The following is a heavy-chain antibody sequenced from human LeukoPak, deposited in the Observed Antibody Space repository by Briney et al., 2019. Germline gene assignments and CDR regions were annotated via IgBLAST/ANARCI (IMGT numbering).Heavy chain of an antibody. CDR2: IYYSGST. CDR1: GGSISRYY. CDR3: ARGTGGAAAADFDP. J-gene: IGHJ5*02. V-gene: IGHV4-59*08. Sequence: SETLSLTCTVSGGSISRYYWSWIRQPPGKGLEWIGYIYYSGSTNYNPSLKSRVTISLDTSKNQFSLKLTSVTAADTAVYYCARGTGGAAAADFDPWGQGTLVTVSS. D-gene: IGHD6-13*01.